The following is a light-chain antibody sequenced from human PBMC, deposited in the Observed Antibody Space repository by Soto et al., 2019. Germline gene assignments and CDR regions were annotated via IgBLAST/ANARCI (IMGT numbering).Light chain of an antibody. CDR2: GAS. CDR3: QQYGSSFIT. V-gene: IGKV3-20*01. J-gene: IGKJ5*01. CDR1: QSVSSNS. Sequence: EIVLTPSLGTLSLSPWERATLSLSASQSVSSNSLAWYHQKPGQPPRLLIYGASSRATGISDRFSGSGSGTDFTLTISRLEPEDFAVYYCQQYGSSFITFGQGTRLEIK.